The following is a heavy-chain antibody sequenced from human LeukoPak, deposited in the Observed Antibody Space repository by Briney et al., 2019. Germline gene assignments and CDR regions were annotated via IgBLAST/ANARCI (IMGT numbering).Heavy chain of an antibody. D-gene: IGHD4-17*01. Sequence: GGSLRLSCAASGFTFSSYGMHWVRQAPGKGLEWVAVISYDGSNKYYADSVKGRFTISRDNSKNTLYLQTNSLRAEDTAVYYCARDPVMTTVTTNYFDYWGQGTLVTVSS. CDR2: ISYDGSNK. CDR3: ARDPVMTTVTTNYFDY. J-gene: IGHJ4*02. CDR1: GFTFSSYG. V-gene: IGHV3-30*03.